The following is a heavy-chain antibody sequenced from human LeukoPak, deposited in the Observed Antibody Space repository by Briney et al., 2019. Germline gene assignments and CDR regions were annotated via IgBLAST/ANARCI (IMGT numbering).Heavy chain of an antibody. V-gene: IGHV1-2*04. Sequence: ASVKVSCKASGYTFTGYYMHWVRQAPGQGLEWMGWINPNSGGTNYAQKFQGWVTMTRDTSISTAYMELSRLRFDDTAVYYCARDWGTGTTGFDYWGQGTLVTVSS. CDR2: INPNSGGT. CDR3: ARDWGTGTTGFDY. CDR1: GYTFTGYY. J-gene: IGHJ4*02. D-gene: IGHD1-1*01.